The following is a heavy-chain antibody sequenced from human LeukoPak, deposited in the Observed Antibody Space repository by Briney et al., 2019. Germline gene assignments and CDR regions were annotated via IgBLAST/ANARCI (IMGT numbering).Heavy chain of an antibody. CDR3: AKRGVVIRVILVGFHKEANYFDS. CDR1: GFIFSSYS. D-gene: IGHD3-22*01. V-gene: IGHV3-48*04. Sequence: GGSLRLSCAASGFIFSSYSMNWVRQAPGKGLEWVSYISSSSSTIYYADSVKGRFTISRDNAKNSLYLQMNSLRAEDTAVYFCAKRGVVIRVILVGFHKEANYFDSWGQGALVTVSS. CDR2: ISSSSSTI. J-gene: IGHJ4*02.